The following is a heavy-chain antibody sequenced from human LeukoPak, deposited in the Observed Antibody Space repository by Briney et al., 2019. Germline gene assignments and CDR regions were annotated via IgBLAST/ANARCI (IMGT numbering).Heavy chain of an antibody. V-gene: IGHV4-4*07. CDR1: GGSISSYY. CDR3: AREGKLAGYFGGLGFNY. CDR2: IYTSGST. D-gene: IGHD6-19*01. Sequence: TSETLSLTCTVSGGSISSYYWSWIRQPAGKGLEWIGRIYTSGSTNYNPSLKSRVTMSVDTSKNQFSLNLTSVTAADTAVYYCAREGKLAGYFGGLGFNYWGQGILVTISS. J-gene: IGHJ4*02.